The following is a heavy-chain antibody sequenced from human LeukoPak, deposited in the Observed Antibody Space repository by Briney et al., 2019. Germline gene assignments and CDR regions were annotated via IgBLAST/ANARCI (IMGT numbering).Heavy chain of an antibody. CDR3: ATDIAAAGTGFVDY. Sequence: ASVKVSCKASGYTFTSYGISWVRQDPGQGLEWVGWISAYNGNTNYAQKLQGRVTMTTDTSTSTAYMELRSLRSDDTAVYYCATDIAAAGTGFVDYWGQGTLVTVSS. CDR2: ISAYNGNT. J-gene: IGHJ4*02. D-gene: IGHD6-13*01. V-gene: IGHV1-18*01. CDR1: GYTFTSYG.